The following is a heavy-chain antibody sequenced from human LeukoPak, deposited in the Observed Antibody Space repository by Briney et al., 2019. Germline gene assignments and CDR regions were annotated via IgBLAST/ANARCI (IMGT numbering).Heavy chain of an antibody. CDR1: GFTFSSYA. CDR2: ISGSGGST. CDR3: AEGLMVRGVIGNYFDY. J-gene: IGHJ4*02. D-gene: IGHD3-10*01. Sequence: GGSLRLSCAASGFTFSSYAMSWVRQAPGKGLEWVSAISGSGGSTYYADSVKGRFTISRDNSKNTLYLQMNSLRAEDTAVYYCAEGLMVRGVIGNYFDYWGEGILVSVSS. V-gene: IGHV3-23*01.